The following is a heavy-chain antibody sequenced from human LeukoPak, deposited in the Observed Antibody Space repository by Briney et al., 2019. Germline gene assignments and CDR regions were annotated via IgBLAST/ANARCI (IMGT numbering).Heavy chain of an antibody. CDR2: IYYSGST. CDR1: GGSISSYY. D-gene: IGHD3-10*01. V-gene: IGHV4-59*01. CDR3: ARGRLIYYGSGRVYYFDY. J-gene: IGHJ4*02. Sequence: SETLSLTCTVSGGSISSYYWSWIRQPPGKGLEWIGYIYYSGSTNYNPSLKSRVTISVDTSKNQFSLKLSSVTAADTAVYYCARGRLIYYGSGRVYYFDYWGQGTLVTVSS.